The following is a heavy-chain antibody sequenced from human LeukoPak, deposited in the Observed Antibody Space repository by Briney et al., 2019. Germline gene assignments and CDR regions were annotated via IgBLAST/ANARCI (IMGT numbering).Heavy chain of an antibody. J-gene: IGHJ5*02. CDR2: IHHSGSI. CDR1: GVSFNDFY. CDR3: ARNYYDDSDHLFDP. D-gene: IGHD3-22*01. Sequence: SETLSLTCAVYGVSFNDFYWSWIRQPPGGDLEWIGEIHHSGSIKFKPSLRSRVTISMDTPNNQFSLKLRSVTAADTAVYYCARNYYDDSDHLFDPWGQGTLVTVSS. V-gene: IGHV4-34*01.